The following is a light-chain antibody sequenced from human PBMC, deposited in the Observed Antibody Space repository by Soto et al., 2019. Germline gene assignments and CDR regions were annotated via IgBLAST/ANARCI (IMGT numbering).Light chain of an antibody. CDR2: EVS. Sequence: QSALTQPASVSGSPGQSITISCTGTNSDVGDYNYVSWYQQHPGKAPKLMIYEVSNRPSGISNRFSGSKSGNMASLTISGLQAEDEADYYCSSYTRRSTLVVFGGGTKLTVL. V-gene: IGLV2-14*01. CDR3: SSYTRRSTLVV. CDR1: NSDVGDYNY. J-gene: IGLJ2*01.